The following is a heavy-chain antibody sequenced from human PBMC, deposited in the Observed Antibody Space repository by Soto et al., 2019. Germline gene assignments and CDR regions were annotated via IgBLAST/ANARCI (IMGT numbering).Heavy chain of an antibody. V-gene: IGHV4-59*01. CDR2: IADSETT. CDR1: GASMGRYY. Sequence: SETLSLTCTVSGASMGRYYWSWIRQSPGNGLEYIGYIADSETTNYSPSLRSRVTISLEASKSQFSLKLSSVTAAGTAVYYCARVDYYGAGPYLFHYWGPGTLVTVSS. D-gene: IGHD3-10*01. CDR3: ARVDYYGAGPYLFHY. J-gene: IGHJ4*02.